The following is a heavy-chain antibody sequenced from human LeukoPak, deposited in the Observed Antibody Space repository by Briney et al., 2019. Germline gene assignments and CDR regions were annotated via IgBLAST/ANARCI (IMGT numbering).Heavy chain of an antibody. D-gene: IGHD3-16*02. CDR2: IKSNFNGGTT. V-gene: IGHV3-15*01. CDR3: TKDRPFTSEGVIRY. CDR1: GITFFSAW. Sequence: PGGSVRLSCAASGITFFSAWMTWVRQGPGKGLEWVGHIKSNFNGGTTDIAASLRGRFTISRDDSKNTVYLQMNSLKTEDTAVYYCTKDRPFTSEGVIRYWGQGTLVTVSS. J-gene: IGHJ4*02.